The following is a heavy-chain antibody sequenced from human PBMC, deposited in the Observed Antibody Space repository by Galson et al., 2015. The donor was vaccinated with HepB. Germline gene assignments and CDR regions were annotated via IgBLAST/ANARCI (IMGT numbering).Heavy chain of an antibody. CDR2: ISSNGGST. CDR3: AREYYYDSSGYTGDAFDI. Sequence: SLRLSCAASGFTFSSYAMHWIRQAPGKGLEYVSAISSNGGSTYYADSVKGRFTISRDNSKNTLYLQMNSLRAEDTAVYYCAREYYYDSSGYTGDAFDIWGQGTMVTVSS. D-gene: IGHD3-22*01. CDR1: GFTFSSYA. V-gene: IGHV3-64*04. J-gene: IGHJ3*02.